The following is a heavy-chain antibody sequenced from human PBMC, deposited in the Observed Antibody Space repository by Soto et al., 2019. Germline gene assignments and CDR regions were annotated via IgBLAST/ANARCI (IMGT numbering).Heavy chain of an antibody. CDR1: GFTVSSNY. Sequence: GGSLRLSCAASGFTVSSNYMSWVRQAPGKGLEWVSVIYSGGSTSYADSVKGRFTISRDNSKNTLYLQMNSLRAEDTAVYYCARTRGYSYGRTYYYYGMDVWGQGTTVTVSS. V-gene: IGHV3-53*01. CDR2: IYSGGST. D-gene: IGHD5-18*01. CDR3: ARTRGYSYGRTYYYYGMDV. J-gene: IGHJ6*02.